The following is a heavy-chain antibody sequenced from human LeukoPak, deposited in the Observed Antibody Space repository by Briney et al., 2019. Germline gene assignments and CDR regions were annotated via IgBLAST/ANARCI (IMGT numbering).Heavy chain of an antibody. D-gene: IGHD2-15*01. CDR1: GYSFTSYW. J-gene: IGHJ6*02. Sequence: KRGESLKISCKGSGYSFTSYWIGWVRQMPRKGLEWMGIIYPGDSDTRYSPSFQGQVAISADKSISTAYLQWSSLKASDTAMYYCAREAAEVVVPRPDYGMDVWGQGTTVTVSS. CDR3: AREAAEVVVPRPDYGMDV. V-gene: IGHV5-51*01. CDR2: IYPGDSDT.